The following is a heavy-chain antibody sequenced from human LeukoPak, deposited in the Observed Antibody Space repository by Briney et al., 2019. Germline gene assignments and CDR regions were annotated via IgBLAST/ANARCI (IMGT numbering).Heavy chain of an antibody. CDR3: ARDQQRWLQSTRNFDY. D-gene: IGHD5-24*01. Sequence: ASVKVSCKASGYTFTSYGISWVRQAPGQGLEWMGWISAYNGNTNYAQRLQGRVTMTTDISTSTAYMELRSLRSDDTAVYYCARDQQRWLQSTRNFDYWGQGTLVTVSS. V-gene: IGHV1-18*01. CDR1: GYTFTSYG. CDR2: ISAYNGNT. J-gene: IGHJ4*02.